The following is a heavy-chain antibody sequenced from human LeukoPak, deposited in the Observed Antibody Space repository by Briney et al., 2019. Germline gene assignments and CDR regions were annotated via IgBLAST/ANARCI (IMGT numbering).Heavy chain of an antibody. CDR1: GFTFRIYA. CDR2: ISGSGGST. V-gene: IGHV3-23*01. CDR3: ARAPYSSSWYFDY. D-gene: IGHD6-13*01. J-gene: IGHJ4*02. Sequence: GGSLRLSCAGSGFTFRIYAMSWVRQAPGKGLEWVSAISGSGGSTYYADSVKGRFTISRDNSKNTLYLQMNSLRADDTAVYYCARAPYSSSWYFDYWGQGTLVTVSS.